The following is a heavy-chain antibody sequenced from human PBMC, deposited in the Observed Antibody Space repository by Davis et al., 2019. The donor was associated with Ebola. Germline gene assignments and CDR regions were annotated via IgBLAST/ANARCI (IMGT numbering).Heavy chain of an antibody. CDR1: GFTFSSYG. CDR2: IWYDGSNK. J-gene: IGHJ5*02. CDR3: ARDGITIFGVVDYYVGWFDP. D-gene: IGHD3-3*01. V-gene: IGHV3-33*01. Sequence: GGSLRLSCAASGFTFSSYGMHWVRQAPGKGLEWVAVIWYDGSNKYYADSVKGRFTISRDNSKNSLYLQMNSLRAEDTAVYYCARDGITIFGVVDYYVGWFDPWGQGTLVTVSS.